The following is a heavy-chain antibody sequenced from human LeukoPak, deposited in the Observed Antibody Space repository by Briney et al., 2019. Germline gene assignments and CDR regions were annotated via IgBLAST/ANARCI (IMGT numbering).Heavy chain of an antibody. V-gene: IGHV3-21*01. Sequence: GGSLRLSCAASGFTFSSYSMNWVRQAPGKGLEWVSSISSSSSYIYYADSVKGRFIISRDNAKNSLYLQMNSLRAEDTAVYYCARDQVEWEPGVLGYWGQGTLVTVSS. CDR3: ARDQVEWEPGVLGY. CDR2: ISSSSSYI. J-gene: IGHJ4*02. CDR1: GFTFSSYS. D-gene: IGHD1-26*01.